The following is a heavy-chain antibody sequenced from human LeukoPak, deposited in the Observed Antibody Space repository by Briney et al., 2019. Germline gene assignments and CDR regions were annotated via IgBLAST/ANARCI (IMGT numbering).Heavy chain of an antibody. J-gene: IGHJ6*02. V-gene: IGHV3-15*01. CDR1: GFTFSHAW. CDR2: IKSTTDCGTT. Sequence: GGSLRLSCAASGFTFSHAWMTWVRQAPGKGLEWVGRIKSTTDCGTTNYAAPVKGRFTISRDDSKSTLYLQMNSPKTEDTAVYYCVWSRSFYYYYAMDVWGQGTTVTVSS. CDR3: VWSRSFYYYYAMDV. D-gene: IGHD3-3*01.